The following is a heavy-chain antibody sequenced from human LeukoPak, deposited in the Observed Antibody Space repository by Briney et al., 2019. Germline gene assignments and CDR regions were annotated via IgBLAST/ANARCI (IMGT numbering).Heavy chain of an antibody. V-gene: IGHV3-23*01. Sequence: PGGSLRLSCAASGFTFSSHAMNWVRQAPGKGLEWVSVISGSGSDTYYADSVRGRFTISRDKSKNTLYLQMNSLRAEDTAVYYCARDRELGYFDYWGQGTLVTVSS. CDR1: GFTFSSHA. D-gene: IGHD1-26*01. J-gene: IGHJ4*02. CDR3: ARDRELGYFDY. CDR2: ISGSGSDT.